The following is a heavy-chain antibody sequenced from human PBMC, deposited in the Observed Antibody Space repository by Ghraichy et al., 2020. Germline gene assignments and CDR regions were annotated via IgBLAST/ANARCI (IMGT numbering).Heavy chain of an antibody. V-gene: IGHV3-53*01. CDR3: ARDPSIAAAVMGSGY. J-gene: IGHJ4*02. Sequence: GESLNISCAASGFTVSSNYMSWVRQAPGKGLEWVSVIYSGGSTYYADSVKGRFTISRDNSKNTLYLQMNSLRAEDTAVYYCARDPSIAAAVMGSGYWGQGTLVTVSS. CDR2: IYSGGST. D-gene: IGHD6-13*01. CDR1: GFTVSSNY.